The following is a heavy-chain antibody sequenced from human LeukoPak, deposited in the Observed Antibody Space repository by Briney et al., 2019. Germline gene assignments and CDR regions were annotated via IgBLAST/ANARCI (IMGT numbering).Heavy chain of an antibody. J-gene: IGHJ4*02. D-gene: IGHD2-15*01. Sequence: ASVKVSCKASGYTFISYDINWVRQATGQGLEWMGWMNPNSGNTGYAQKFQGRVTMTRNTSISTAYMELSSLRSEDTAVYYCARVYCSGGSCYLPFGYWGQGTLVTVSS. CDR2: MNPNSGNT. CDR3: ARVYCSGGSCYLPFGY. V-gene: IGHV1-8*01. CDR1: GYTFISYD.